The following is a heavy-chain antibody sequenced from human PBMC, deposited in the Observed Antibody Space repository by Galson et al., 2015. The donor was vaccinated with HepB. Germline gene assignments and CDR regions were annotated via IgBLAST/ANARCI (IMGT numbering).Heavy chain of an antibody. CDR1: GGTFSSYA. CDR3: ARVGRMVYAMAPSGYGMDV. V-gene: IGHV1-69*13. J-gene: IGHJ6*02. CDR2: IIPIFGTA. D-gene: IGHD2-8*01. Sequence: SVKVSCKASGGTFSSYAISWVRQAPGQGLEWMGGIIPIFGTANYAQKFQGRVTITADESTSTAYMELSSLRSEDTAVYYCARVGRMVYAMAPSGYGMDVWGQGTTVTVSS.